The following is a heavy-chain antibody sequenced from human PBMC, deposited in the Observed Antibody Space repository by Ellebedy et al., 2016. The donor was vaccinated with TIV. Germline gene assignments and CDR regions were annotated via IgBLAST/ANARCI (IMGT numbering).Heavy chain of an antibody. J-gene: IGHJ4*02. CDR1: GGSISSGGYY. CDR2: IYYSGST. V-gene: IGHV4-31*03. CDR3: AREGTNGYNYFDY. Sequence: SETLSLTCTVSGGSISSGGYYWSWIRQHPGKGLEWIGYIYYSGSTYYNPSLKSRVTISVDTSKNQFSLKVTSVTAADTAVYYCAREGTNGYNYFDYWGQGTLVTVSS. D-gene: IGHD5-24*01.